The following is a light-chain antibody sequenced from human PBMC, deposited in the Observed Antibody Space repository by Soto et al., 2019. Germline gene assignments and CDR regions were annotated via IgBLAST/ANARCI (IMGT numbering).Light chain of an antibody. V-gene: IGKV1-5*03. CDR3: QHYDTYTWT. J-gene: IGKJ1*01. CDR2: KAS. CDR1: QTITDW. Sequence: DIQMTQSPSTLSASVGDRVTITCRASQTITDWLAWYQPKPGKAPSLLIYKASTLESGVPSRFSGSGSGTEFTLTISSLQPDDCATYYCQHYDTYTWTFGQGTKVEIK.